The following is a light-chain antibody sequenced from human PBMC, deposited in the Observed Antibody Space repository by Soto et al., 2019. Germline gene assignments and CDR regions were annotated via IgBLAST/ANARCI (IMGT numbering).Light chain of an antibody. CDR2: AAS. CDR1: QYISTY. V-gene: IGKV1-39*01. CDR3: QQSYSSLWT. J-gene: IGKJ1*01. Sequence: DIQMTQSPSSLSASVRDRVTITCRASQYISTYLNWYQQKPGKAPKLLLYAASTLQSVVPSRFSCSGSGSDFTLTISSLQPEDFAPYYCQQSYSSLWTFGQGTEVEIK.